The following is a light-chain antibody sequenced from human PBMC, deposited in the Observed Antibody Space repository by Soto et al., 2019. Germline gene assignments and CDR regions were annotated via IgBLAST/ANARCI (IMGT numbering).Light chain of an antibody. CDR1: SSDVGGYNY. J-gene: IGLJ1*01. Sequence: QSALTQPASVSGSPGQSITLSCTGTSSDVGGYNYVSWYQQHPGKAPKLMIYEVSNRPSGVSNRLSGSKSGNTASLTISGLQAEDEADYYCNSYASSGTLVFGTGTKVT. CDR3: NSYASSGTLV. V-gene: IGLV2-14*01. CDR2: EVS.